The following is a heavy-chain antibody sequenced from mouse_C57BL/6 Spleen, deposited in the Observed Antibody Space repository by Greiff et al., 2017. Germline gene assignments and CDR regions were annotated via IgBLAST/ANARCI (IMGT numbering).Heavy chain of an antibody. V-gene: IGHV1-42*01. D-gene: IGHD2-4*01. J-gene: IGHJ3*01. CDR3: ARQIYYDYDVGFAY. CDR1: GYSFTGYY. Sequence: VQLKQSGPELVKPGASVKISCKASGYSFTGYYMNWVKQSPEKSLEWIGEINPSTGGTTYNQKFKAKATLTVDKSSSTAYMQLKSLTSEDSAVYYCARQIYYDYDVGFAYWGQGTLVTVSA. CDR2: INPSTGGT.